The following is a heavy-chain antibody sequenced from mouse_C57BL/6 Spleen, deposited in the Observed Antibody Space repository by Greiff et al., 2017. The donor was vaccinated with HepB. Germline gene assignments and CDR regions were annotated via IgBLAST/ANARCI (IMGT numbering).Heavy chain of an antibody. Sequence: VQLQQSGPELVKPGASVKISCKASGYTFTDYYMNWVKQSHGKSLEWIGDINPNNGGTSYNQKFKGKATLTVDKSSSTAYMELRSLTSEDSAVYYCARRDGIYFDYWGQGTTLTVSS. CDR3: ARRDGIYFDY. CDR1: GYTFTDYY. V-gene: IGHV1-26*01. CDR2: INPNNGGT. D-gene: IGHD1-1*01. J-gene: IGHJ2*01.